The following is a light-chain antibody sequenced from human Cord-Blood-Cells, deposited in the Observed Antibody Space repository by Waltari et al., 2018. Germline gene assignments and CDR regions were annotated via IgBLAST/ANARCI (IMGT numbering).Light chain of an antibody. V-gene: IGKV2-28*01. CDR3: MQALQTPPT. CDR1: QSLLHSNAYNY. CDR2: LGS. Sequence: DIVMTQSPLSLPVTLGETASISCRSSQSLLHSNAYNYLDWYLQKPGQSPQLLIYLGSNRASGVPDRFSGSGSGTDFTLKISRVEAEDVGVYYCMQALQTPPTFGQGTKVEIK. J-gene: IGKJ1*01.